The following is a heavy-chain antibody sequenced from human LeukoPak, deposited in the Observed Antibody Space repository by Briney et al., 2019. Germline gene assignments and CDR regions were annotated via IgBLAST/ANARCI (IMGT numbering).Heavy chain of an antibody. J-gene: IGHJ5*02. CDR3: ARDREYYYDSPRYNWFDP. Sequence: ASVKVSCKASGYTFTSYGISWVRQAPGQGLEWMGWISAYNGNTNYAQKLQGRVTMTTDTSTSTAYMELRSLRSDDTAVYYCARDREYYYDSPRYNWFDPWGQGTLVTVPS. V-gene: IGHV1-18*01. CDR1: GYTFTSYG. CDR2: ISAYNGNT. D-gene: IGHD3-22*01.